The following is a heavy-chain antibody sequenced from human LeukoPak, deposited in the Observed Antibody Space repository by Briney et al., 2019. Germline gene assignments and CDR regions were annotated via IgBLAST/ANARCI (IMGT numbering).Heavy chain of an antibody. CDR2: IYSGGST. CDR1: GFTVSSNY. V-gene: IGHV3-53*01. D-gene: IGHD2-15*01. J-gene: IGHJ4*02. Sequence: GGSLSLSCAASGFTVSSNYMSWVRQAPGKGLEWVSVIYSGGSTYYADSVKGRFTISRDNSKNTLYLQMNSLRAEDTAVYYCARATPYYFDYWGQGTLVTVSS. CDR3: ARATPYYFDY.